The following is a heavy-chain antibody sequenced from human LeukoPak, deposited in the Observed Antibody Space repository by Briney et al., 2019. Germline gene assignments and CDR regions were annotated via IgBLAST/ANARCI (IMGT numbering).Heavy chain of an antibody. J-gene: IGHJ3*02. V-gene: IGHV1-69*06. CDR1: GGTFSSYA. CDR2: IIPIFGTA. CDR3: ARGKLIVGATFGYAFDI. D-gene: IGHD1-26*01. Sequence: SVNVSCKASGGTFSSYAISWVRQAPGQGLEWMGGIIPIFGTANYAQKFQGRVTITADKSTSTAYMELSSLRSEDTAVYYCARGKLIVGATFGYAFDIWGQGTMVTVSS.